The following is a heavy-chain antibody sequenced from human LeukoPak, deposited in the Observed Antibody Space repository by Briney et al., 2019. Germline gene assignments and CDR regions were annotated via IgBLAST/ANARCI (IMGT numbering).Heavy chain of an antibody. Sequence: PGGSLRLSCAASGVSSFSTYEMMWVRQAPGKGLDWVSYISNAGSTISYVDSVKGRFTISRDNTKKSLYLQLNSVRVEDTDIYYCPTARRDDYSFVGHYWGRGTLVSVSS. CDR1: GVSSFSTYE. D-gene: IGHD5-24*01. V-gene: IGHV3-48*03. CDR2: ISNAGSTI. CDR3: PTARRDDYSFVGHY. J-gene: IGHJ4*02.